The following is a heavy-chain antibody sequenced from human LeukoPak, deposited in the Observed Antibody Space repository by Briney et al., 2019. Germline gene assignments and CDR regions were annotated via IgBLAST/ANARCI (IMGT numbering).Heavy chain of an antibody. J-gene: IGHJ6*03. CDR1: GGSISSYY. CDR2: IYTSGST. D-gene: IGHD3-3*01. V-gene: IGHV4-4*07. Sequence: PSETLSLTCTVSGGSISSYYWSWIRQPAGKGLEWIGRIYTSGSTNYNPSLKSRVTMSVDTSKNQFSLKLSSVTAADTAVYYCAGLDDFWSGYPTNYYYYMDVWGKGTTVTVSS. CDR3: AGLDDFWSGYPTNYYYYMDV.